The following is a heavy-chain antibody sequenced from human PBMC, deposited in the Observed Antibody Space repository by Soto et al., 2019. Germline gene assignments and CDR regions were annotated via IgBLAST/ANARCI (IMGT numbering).Heavy chain of an antibody. V-gene: IGHV4-59*01. CDR1: GGSISSYY. J-gene: IGHJ6*02. CDR3: AREGDDYGMDV. D-gene: IGHD2-21*02. Sequence: PSETLSLTCTVSGGSISSYYWSWIRQPPGKGLEWIGYIYYSGSTNYNPSLKSRVTISVDTSKNQFSLKLSSVTAADTAVYYCAREGDDYGMDVWGQGTTVTVSS. CDR2: IYYSGST.